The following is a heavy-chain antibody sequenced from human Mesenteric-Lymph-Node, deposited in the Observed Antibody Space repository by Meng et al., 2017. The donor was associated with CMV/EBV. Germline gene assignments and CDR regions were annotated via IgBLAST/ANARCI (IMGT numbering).Heavy chain of an antibody. D-gene: IGHD6-6*01. J-gene: IGHJ4*02. V-gene: IGHV3-9*01. Sequence: GGSLRLSCAASGFTLSDYTMHWVRQAPGKGLEWVSSINWNSGTRGYADSVKGRFTISRDNAKNSLYLQMNSLRPEDTALYYCAKMSYRASSDYWGQGTLVTVSS. CDR1: GFTLSDYT. CDR3: AKMSYRASSDY. CDR2: INWNSGTR.